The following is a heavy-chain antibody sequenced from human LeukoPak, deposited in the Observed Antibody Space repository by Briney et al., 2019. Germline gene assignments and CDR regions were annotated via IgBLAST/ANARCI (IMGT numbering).Heavy chain of an antibody. CDR2: ISWNSGSI. Sequence: PGRSLRLSCAASGFTFDDYAMHWVRQAPGKGLEWVSGISWNSGSIGYADSVKGRFTISRDNAKNSLYLQMNSLRAEDTALYYCAKGEGWDNYYYMDVWGKGTTVTVSS. V-gene: IGHV3-9*01. D-gene: IGHD1-26*01. CDR3: AKGEGWDNYYYMDV. J-gene: IGHJ6*03. CDR1: GFTFDDYA.